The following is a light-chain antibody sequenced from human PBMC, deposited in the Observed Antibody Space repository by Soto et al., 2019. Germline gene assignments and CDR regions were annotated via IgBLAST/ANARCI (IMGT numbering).Light chain of an antibody. CDR2: AAA. V-gene: IGKV1-39*01. CDR1: QSITSS. CDR3: TYG. J-gene: IGKJ3*01. Sequence: GDRVTITCRASQSITSSLNWYQQKPWKAPKLLIYAAASLQSGFPPTFSGSGYGTDFTLPRSFFFSSRRRHTRLTYGFG.